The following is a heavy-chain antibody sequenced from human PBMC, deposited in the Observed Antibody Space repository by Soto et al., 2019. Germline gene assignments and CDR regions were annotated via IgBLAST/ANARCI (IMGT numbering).Heavy chain of an antibody. CDR1: GFTFSSYI. V-gene: IGHV3-48*01. CDR2: ISSSSSTI. D-gene: IGHD3-16*01. CDR3: ARGGESFTDY. J-gene: IGHJ4*02. Sequence: EVQLVESGGGLVQPGGSLRLSCAASGFTFSSYIMNWVRQAPGKGLEWVSYISSSSSTIYYADSVKGRFTISRDNAKNSLYLQMNRLRAEDTAVYYCARGGESFTDYWGQGTLVTVSS.